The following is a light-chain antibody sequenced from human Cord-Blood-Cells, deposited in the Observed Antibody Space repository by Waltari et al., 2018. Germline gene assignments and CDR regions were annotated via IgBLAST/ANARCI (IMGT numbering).Light chain of an antibody. J-gene: IGLJ2*01. CDR2: DVS. CDR1: SSDVGGYNY. V-gene: IGLV2-14*01. Sequence: QSALTQPASVSGSPGQSITISCTGTSSDVGGYNYVSWYQQHPGKAPKLMIYDVSKRPSGVSNRVSGSKSGNKASLTISGLQAEDEADYYCSSYTSSSPDVVFGGGTKLTVL. CDR3: SSYTSSSPDVV.